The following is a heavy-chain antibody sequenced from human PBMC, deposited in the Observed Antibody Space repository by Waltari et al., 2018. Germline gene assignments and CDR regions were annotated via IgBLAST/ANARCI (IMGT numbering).Heavy chain of an antibody. D-gene: IGHD2-2*01. Sequence: QVQLVQSGAEVKKPGSSVKVSCKASGGTFSNYAISWVRQAPGQGLEWMGGIIPIFGTANYAQKFQGRVTITADESTSTAYMELSSLRSEDTAVYYCARVEGYCSSTSCFTGGDYYYGMDVWGQGTTVTVSS. CDR3: ARVEGYCSSTSCFTGGDYYYGMDV. J-gene: IGHJ6*02. CDR2: IIPIFGTA. V-gene: IGHV1-69*01. CDR1: GGTFSNYA.